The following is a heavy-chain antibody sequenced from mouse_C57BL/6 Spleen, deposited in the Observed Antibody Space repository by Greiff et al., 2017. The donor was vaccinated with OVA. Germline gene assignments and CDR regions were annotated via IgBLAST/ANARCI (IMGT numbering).Heavy chain of an antibody. CDR3: ARRDYTGGYYFYD. CDR1: GYAFSSSW. Sequence: QVQLQQSGPELVKPGASVKISCKASGYAFSSSWMNWVKQRPGKGLEWIGRIYPGDGDTNYNGKFKGKATLTADKSSSTAYMQLSSLTSEDSAVYFCARRDYTGGYYFYDWGQGTTLTVSS. CDR2: IYPGDGDT. D-gene: IGHD2-4*01. J-gene: IGHJ2*01. V-gene: IGHV1-82*01.